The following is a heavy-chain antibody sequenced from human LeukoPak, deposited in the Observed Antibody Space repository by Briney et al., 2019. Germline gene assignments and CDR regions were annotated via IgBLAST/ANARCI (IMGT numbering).Heavy chain of an antibody. V-gene: IGHV3-30*02. D-gene: IGHD5-12*01. J-gene: IGHJ5*01. CDR3: AKVRFSDSGRDGLDS. CDR2: IRYDGSNK. Sequence: GGSLRLSCAASGFSFSSYGMHWVRQASGRGLEWVAFIRYDGSNKDYADSVKGRFTISRDNSKNTLYLEMNSLRAEDTAAYHCAKVRFSDSGRDGLDSWGQGTLVTVSS. CDR1: GFSFSSYG.